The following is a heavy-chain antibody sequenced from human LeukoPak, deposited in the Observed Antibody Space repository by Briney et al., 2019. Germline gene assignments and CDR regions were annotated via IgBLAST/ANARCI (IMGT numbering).Heavy chain of an antibody. CDR2: IYYSGST. CDR1: GGSISSYY. J-gene: IGHJ4*02. CDR3: ARGRIAVAASGFDY. D-gene: IGHD6-19*01. Sequence: SETLSLTCTVSGGSISSYYWSWIRQPPGKGLEWIGYIYYSGSTNYNPSLKSRVTISVDTSKNQFSLKLSSVTAADTAVYYCARGRIAVAASGFDYRGLGTLVTVSS. V-gene: IGHV4-59*01.